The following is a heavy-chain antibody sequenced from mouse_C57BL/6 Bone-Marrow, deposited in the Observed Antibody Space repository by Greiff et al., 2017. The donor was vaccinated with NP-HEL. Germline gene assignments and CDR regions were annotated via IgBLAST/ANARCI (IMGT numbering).Heavy chain of an antibody. CDR1: GFTFSDYY. D-gene: IGHD1-1*01. V-gene: IGHV5-12*01. J-gene: IGHJ2*01. CDR2: ISNGGGST. CDR3: ARQGDYYGLYYFDY. Sequence: EVMLVESGGGLVQPGGSLKLSCAASGFTFSDYYMYWVRQTPEKRLEWVAYISNGGGSTYYPDTVKGRFTISRDNAKNTLYLQMSRLKSEDTAMYYCARQGDYYGLYYFDYWGQGTTLTVSS.